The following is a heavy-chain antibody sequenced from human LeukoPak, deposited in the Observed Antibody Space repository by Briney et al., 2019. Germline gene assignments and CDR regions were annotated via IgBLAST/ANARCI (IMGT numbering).Heavy chain of an antibody. V-gene: IGHV4-30-2*01. Sequence: PSQTLSLTCAVSGGSTSSGGYSWSWIRQPPGKGLEWIGYIYHSGSTYYNPSLKSRVTISVDRSKNQFSLKLSSVTAADTAVYYCARGGDYYDSSGYYTYGMDVWGQGTTVTVSS. J-gene: IGHJ6*02. CDR1: GGSTSSGGYS. CDR3: ARGGDYYDSSGYYTYGMDV. D-gene: IGHD3-22*01. CDR2: IYHSGST.